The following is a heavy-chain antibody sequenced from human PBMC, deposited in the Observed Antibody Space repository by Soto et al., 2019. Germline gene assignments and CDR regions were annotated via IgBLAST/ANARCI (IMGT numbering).Heavy chain of an antibody. CDR3: ARVDCTGGTCYSLDN. V-gene: IGHV4-31*03. Sequence: PSETLSLTCTVSGDSIGSGGHYWSWIRQAPGKGLEWIGHIYYSGTTYHNPSLKSRVTMSVDRSKNQFSLNLSSVTAADTAVYFCARVDCTGGTCYSLDNWGQGTLVTVS. J-gene: IGHJ4*02. CDR1: GDSIGSGGHY. CDR2: IYYSGTT. D-gene: IGHD2-15*01.